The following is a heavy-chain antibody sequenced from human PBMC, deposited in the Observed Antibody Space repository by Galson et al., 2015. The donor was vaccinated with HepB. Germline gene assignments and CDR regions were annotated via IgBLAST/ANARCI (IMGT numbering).Heavy chain of an antibody. D-gene: IGHD3-22*01. CDR3: ARQRYYDRSGYYFDT. CDR1: GGSISSSSYY. J-gene: IGHJ4*02. Sequence: ETLSLTCTVSGGSISSSSYYWGWIRQPPGKGLEWIGYIYYSGSTNYNPSLQSRVTISIDTSRNQFSLKLSSVTAADTAVYYCARQRYYDRSGYYFDTWGQGTLVTVSS. CDR2: IYYSGST. V-gene: IGHV4-61*05.